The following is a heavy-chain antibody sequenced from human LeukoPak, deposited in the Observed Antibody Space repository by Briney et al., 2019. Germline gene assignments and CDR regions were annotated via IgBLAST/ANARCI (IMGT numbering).Heavy chain of an antibody. CDR3: ARGTSTVRDFDY. CDR2: IYYSGST. V-gene: IGHV4-59*01. J-gene: IGHJ4*02. Sequence: SETLSLTCTVSGGSISSYYWSWIRQPPGKGLEWIGYIYYSGSTNYNPSLKSRVTISVDTSKNQFSLKLSSVTAADTAVYYCARGTSTVRDFDYWGQGTLVTVSS. D-gene: IGHD4-17*01. CDR1: GGSISSYY.